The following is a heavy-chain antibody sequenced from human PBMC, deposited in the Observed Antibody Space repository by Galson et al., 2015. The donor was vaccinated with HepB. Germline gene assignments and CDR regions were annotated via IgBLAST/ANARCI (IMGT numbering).Heavy chain of an antibody. J-gene: IGHJ3*02. V-gene: IGHV4-4*07. CDR1: GDSISTYY. Sequence: ETLSLTCTVSGDSISTYYWSWIRQPAGKGLEWIGRIYSSGGTGYNPSLNSRVTMSVDTSKNQFSLRLSSVTAADTAVYYCARDVDRRYCSSSSCSTDTFDIWGQGTMVTVSS. CDR3: ARDVDRRYCSSSSCSTDTFDI. CDR2: IYSSGGT. D-gene: IGHD2-2*02.